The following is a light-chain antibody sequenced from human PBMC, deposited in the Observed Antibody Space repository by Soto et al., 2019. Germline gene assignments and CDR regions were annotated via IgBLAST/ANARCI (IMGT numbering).Light chain of an antibody. V-gene: IGKV3-20*01. CDR2: GAS. CDR1: QSVSTSY. Sequence: EMVLAQSPGTLSLSPGERATRSCRSSQSVSTSYLAWYQQKPCQAPRLLIYGASSRATGIPDRFSGSGSGTDFTLPISRLQSEDFAVYYCQHYNYWPYPFGQGTKVDIK. J-gene: IGKJ2*01. CDR3: QHYNYWPYP.